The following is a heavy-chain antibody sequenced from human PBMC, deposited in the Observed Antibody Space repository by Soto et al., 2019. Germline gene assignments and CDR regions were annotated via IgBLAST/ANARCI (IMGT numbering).Heavy chain of an antibody. CDR2: IYYSGST. J-gene: IGHJ4*02. CDR1: GGSISSYY. V-gene: IGHV4-59*12. CDR3: ARAPLGTYDILTGYVDY. Sequence: SETLSLTCTVSGGSISSYYWSWIRQPPGKGLEWIGYIYYSGSTNYNPSLKSRVTISVDTSKNQFSLKLSSVTAADTAVYYCARAPLGTYDILTGYVDYWGQGTLVTVSS. D-gene: IGHD3-9*01.